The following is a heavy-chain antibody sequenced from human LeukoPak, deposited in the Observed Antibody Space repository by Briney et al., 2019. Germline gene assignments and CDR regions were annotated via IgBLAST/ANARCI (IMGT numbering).Heavy chain of an antibody. Sequence: GGSLRLSCAASGFTFSSYGMHWVRQAPGKGLEWVAVISYDGSNKYYADSVKGRFTISRDNSKNTLYLQMNSLRAEDTAVYYCARLYIVVVPAAITPQYYFDYWGQGTLVTVSS. CDR2: ISYDGSNK. V-gene: IGHV3-30*03. J-gene: IGHJ4*02. CDR1: GFTFSSYG. CDR3: ARLYIVVVPAAITPQYYFDY. D-gene: IGHD2-2*02.